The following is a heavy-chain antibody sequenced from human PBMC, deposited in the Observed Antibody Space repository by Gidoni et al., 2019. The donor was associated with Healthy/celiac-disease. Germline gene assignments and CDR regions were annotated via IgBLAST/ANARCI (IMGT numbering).Heavy chain of an antibody. CDR3: AKDTGIAVAGYFDY. V-gene: IGHV3-9*01. J-gene: IGHJ4*02. CDR2: ISWNSGSI. D-gene: IGHD6-19*01. Sequence: EVQLVESGGGLVQPGRSLRLSCAASGFTFDDYAMHWVRQAPGKGLEWVSVISWNSGSIGYADSVKGRFTISRDNAKNSLYLQMNSLRAEDTALYYCAKDTGIAVAGYFDYWGQGTLVTVSS. CDR1: GFTFDDYA.